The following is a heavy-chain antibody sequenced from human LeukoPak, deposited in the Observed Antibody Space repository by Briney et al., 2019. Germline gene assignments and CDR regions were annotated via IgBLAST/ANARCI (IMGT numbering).Heavy chain of an antibody. V-gene: IGHV4-39*01. CDR2: IYYSGST. D-gene: IGHD1-26*01. CDR3: ARPLWGGFVGATVDYFEY. CDR1: GGSISSSSYY. J-gene: IGHJ4*02. Sequence: SETLSLTCTVSGGSISSSSYYWGWIRQPPGKGLEWIGSIYYSGSTYYNPSLKSRVTISVDTSKNQFSLKLSSVIAADTAVYLCARPLWGGFVGATVDYFEYWGQVTLVTVSS.